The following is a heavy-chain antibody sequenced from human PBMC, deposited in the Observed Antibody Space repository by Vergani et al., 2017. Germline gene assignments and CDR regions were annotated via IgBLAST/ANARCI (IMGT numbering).Heavy chain of an antibody. J-gene: IGHJ6*02. D-gene: IGHD5-18*01. CDR2: ISGPGLST. CDR1: GFTFSNSA. V-gene: IGHV3-23*01. Sequence: EVHLLESGGGLVQSGGSLRLSCAASGFTFSNSAVSWVRQAPGRGLAWVSSISGPGLSTYYADSVKGRFSISRDNAKNSLYLQMNSLRAEDTAVYYCARAITSYGHYYYYYYGMDVWGQGPTVTVSS. CDR3: ARAITSYGHYYYYYYGMDV.